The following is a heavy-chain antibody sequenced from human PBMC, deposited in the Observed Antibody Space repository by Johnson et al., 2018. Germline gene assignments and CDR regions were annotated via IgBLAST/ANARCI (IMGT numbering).Heavy chain of an antibody. CDR1: GGSFSGYY. Sequence: QVQLQQWGAGLLKPSETLSLTCAVYGGSFSGYYWSWIRQPPGKGLEWIGEINHSGSTNYNPSLKRRVTISVDTSKNQFSLTLSSVTAADTAVYYCARAAPLAVVVRVIWFDYWGQGTLVTVSS. CDR3: ARAAPLAVVVRVIWFDY. CDR2: INHSGST. D-gene: IGHD2-2*01. V-gene: IGHV4-34*01. J-gene: IGHJ4*02.